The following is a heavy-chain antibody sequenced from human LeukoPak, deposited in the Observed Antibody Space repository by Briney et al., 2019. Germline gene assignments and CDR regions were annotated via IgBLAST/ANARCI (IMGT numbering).Heavy chain of an antibody. V-gene: IGHV3-30-3*01. CDR3: ARGGPEQQLVLGANFDY. CDR1: EFTFSSYA. CDR2: ISYDGSNK. J-gene: IGHJ4*02. Sequence: GGSLRLSCAASEFTFSSYAMHWVRQAPGKGLEWVAVISYDGSNKYYADSVKGRFTISRDNSKNTLYLQMNSLRAEDTAVYYCARGGPEQQLVLGANFDYWGQGTLVTVSS. D-gene: IGHD6-13*01.